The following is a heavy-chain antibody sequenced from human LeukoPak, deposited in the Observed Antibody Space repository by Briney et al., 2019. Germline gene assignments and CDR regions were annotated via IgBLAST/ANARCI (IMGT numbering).Heavy chain of an antibody. CDR1: GFTFSSYS. CDR2: ISGSSSYI. J-gene: IGHJ4*02. Sequence: PGGSLRLSCAASGFTFSSYSMNWVRQAPGKGLEWVASISGSSSYISYADSVKGRFTISRDNAKNSLYLRMPSLSAEDTAVYYCARGGGSFDSWGQGNLVTVSS. CDR3: ARGGGSFDS. V-gene: IGHV3-21*01. D-gene: IGHD4-23*01.